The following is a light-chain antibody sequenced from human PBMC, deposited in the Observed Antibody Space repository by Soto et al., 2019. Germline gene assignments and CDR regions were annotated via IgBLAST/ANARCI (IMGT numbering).Light chain of an antibody. CDR1: RSNIGRNY. CDR3: AVWDDSLNGYV. J-gene: IGLJ1*01. Sequence: QSVLTQPPSASGTPGQRVSISCSGSRSNIGRNYVYWYQQLPETAPKLLIYRNNQRPSGVPDRFSGSKSGTSASLAISGLQSEDEADYYCAVWDDSLNGYVFGTGTKVTVL. CDR2: RNN. V-gene: IGLV1-44*01.